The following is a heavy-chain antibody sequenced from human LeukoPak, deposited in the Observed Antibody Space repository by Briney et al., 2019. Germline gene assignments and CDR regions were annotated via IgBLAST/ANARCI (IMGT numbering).Heavy chain of an antibody. J-gene: IGHJ3*02. CDR1: GGSISSYY. CDR2: IYTSGST. V-gene: IGHV4-4*07. D-gene: IGHD6-13*01. CDR3: ARDGGSFDAFDI. Sequence: SETLSLTCTVSGGSISSYYWSWIRQPAGEGLEWIGRIYTSGSTNYNPALKSRVTMSVDTSKNQFSLKLSSVTAADTAVYYCARDGGSFDAFDIWGQGTMVTVSS.